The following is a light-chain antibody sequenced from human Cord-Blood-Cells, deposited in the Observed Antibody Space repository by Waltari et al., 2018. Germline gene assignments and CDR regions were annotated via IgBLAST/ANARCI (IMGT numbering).Light chain of an antibody. CDR1: KLGDKY. Sequence: SYELTQPPSVSVSPGQTASITCSGDKLGDKYACWSQQKPGQSPVLVIYQDSKRPSGIPERFSGSNSGNTATLTLSGTQARDEADYYRQAWDRSTAVFGGGTKLTVL. CDR3: QAWDRSTAV. J-gene: IGLJ3*02. V-gene: IGLV3-1*01. CDR2: QDS.